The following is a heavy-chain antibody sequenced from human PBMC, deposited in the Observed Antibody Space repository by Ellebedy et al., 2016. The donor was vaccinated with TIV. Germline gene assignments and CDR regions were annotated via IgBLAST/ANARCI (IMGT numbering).Heavy chain of an antibody. CDR2: TYYSGST. V-gene: IGHV4-31*03. CDR3: ARGNFAAAGIDY. Sequence: MPSETLSLTCTVSGGSISRGSYYWNWIRQYPGKGPEWIGYTYYSGSTYYNPSLKSRVNVSVDTSKNQFSLKLSSVTAADTAVYYCARGNFAAAGIDYWGQGTLVTVSS. CDR1: GGSISRGSYY. D-gene: IGHD6-13*01. J-gene: IGHJ4*02.